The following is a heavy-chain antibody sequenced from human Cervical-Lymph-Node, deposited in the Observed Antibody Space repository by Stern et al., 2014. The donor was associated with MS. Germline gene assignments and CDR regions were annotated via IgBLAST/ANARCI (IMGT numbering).Heavy chain of an antibody. CDR2: ISSTGRNI. CDR3: AGADDYGDYYGMAV. CDR1: GFKFKDYY. Sequence: VQLVESGGGLVKPGGSLRLSCATSGFKFKDYYMNWIRQAPGKGLEWVSYISSTGRNIFYADSVKGRITISRDNAKNSLLRQLDNLRAEDTAVYYCAGADDYGDYYGMAVWGQGTTVTVSS. J-gene: IGHJ6*02. V-gene: IGHV3-11*01. D-gene: IGHD4-17*01.